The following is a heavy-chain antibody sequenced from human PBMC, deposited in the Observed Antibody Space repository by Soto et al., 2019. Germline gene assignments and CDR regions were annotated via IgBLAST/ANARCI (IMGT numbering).Heavy chain of an antibody. CDR3: ARARRYYYDSRGSYSSSAFDI. CDR1: GFTFSSYD. J-gene: IGHJ3*02. CDR2: IWHNADNQ. Sequence: GGSLRLSCAASGFTFSSYDMHWVRQAPGKGLEWVAVIWHNADNQYYADSVKGRFTISRDNSKNTLSLQMTSLRAGDTAVYYCARARRYYYDSRGSYSSSAFDIWGQGTMVTVSS. V-gene: IGHV3-33*01. D-gene: IGHD3-22*01.